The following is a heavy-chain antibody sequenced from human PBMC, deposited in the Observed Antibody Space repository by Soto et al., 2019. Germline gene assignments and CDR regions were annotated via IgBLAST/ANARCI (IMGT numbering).Heavy chain of an antibody. J-gene: IGHJ5*01. CDR1: GFTFSDYY. CDR3: AKDPRSGWYNLGWFDS. V-gene: IGHV3-23*01. CDR2: ISGSGGNT. Sequence: GGSLRLSCAGSGFTFSDYYMSWVRQAPGRGLEWVSTISGSGGNTYYADAVKGRFTITSDSSKNTVYLQMNSLRVDDTATYYCAKDPRSGWYNLGWFDSWGQGTLVTVSS. D-gene: IGHD6-19*01.